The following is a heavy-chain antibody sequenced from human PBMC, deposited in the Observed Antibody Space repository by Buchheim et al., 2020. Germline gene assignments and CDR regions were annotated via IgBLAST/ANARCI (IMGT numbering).Heavy chain of an antibody. D-gene: IGHD2/OR15-2a*01. CDR3: AKSPKSVIPSTLDY. V-gene: IGHV3-23*01. J-gene: IGHJ4*02. Sequence: EVQVLESGGDLVQPGGSLRLSCAASGFTFSNYVMSWIRQAPGMGLEWVSGISGTGINTYYADSVKGRFTISRDNSKKTLYLHMNSLRAEDTAVYYCAKSPKSVIPSTLDYWGQGTL. CDR1: GFTFSNYV. CDR2: ISGTGINT.